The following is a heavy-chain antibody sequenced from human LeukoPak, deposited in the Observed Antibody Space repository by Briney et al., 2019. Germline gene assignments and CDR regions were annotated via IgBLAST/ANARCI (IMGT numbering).Heavy chain of an antibody. CDR1: GGSISSSY. Sequence: PSETLSLTCTVSGGSISSSYWSWIRQPPGKALEWIGYVYYSGSTNYNPSLKSRVTISVDTSKNQFSLRLSSVTAADTAVYYCARWRSGFDSGGQGTLVTVSS. V-gene: IGHV4-59*01. J-gene: IGHJ4*02. CDR2: VYYSGST. CDR3: ARWRSGFDS.